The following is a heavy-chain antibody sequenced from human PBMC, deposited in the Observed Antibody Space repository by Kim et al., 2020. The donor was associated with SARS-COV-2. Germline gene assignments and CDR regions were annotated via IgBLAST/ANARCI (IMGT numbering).Heavy chain of an antibody. D-gene: IGHD2-2*01. CDR3: ARDLALSNYFDY. J-gene: IGHJ4*02. Sequence: NYAQKLQGRVTMTTDTSTSTAYMELRSLRSDDTAVYYCARDLALSNYFDYWGQGTLVTVSS. V-gene: IGHV1-18*01.